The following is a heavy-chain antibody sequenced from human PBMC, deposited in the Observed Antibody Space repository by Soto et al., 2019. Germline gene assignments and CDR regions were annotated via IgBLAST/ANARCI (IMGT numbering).Heavy chain of an antibody. V-gene: IGHV3-48*01. J-gene: IGHJ1*01. D-gene: IGHD6-13*01. CDR2: ISSSSSTI. CDR1: GFTFSSYS. CDR3: ARDPYLLTSGWYVSGYFQH. Sequence: GGSLRLSCAASGFTFSSYSMNWVRQAPGKGLEWVSYISSSSSTIYYADSVKGRFTFSRDNAKNSLYLQMNSLRAEDTAVYYCARDPYLLTSGWYVSGYFQHWGQGTLVTVSS.